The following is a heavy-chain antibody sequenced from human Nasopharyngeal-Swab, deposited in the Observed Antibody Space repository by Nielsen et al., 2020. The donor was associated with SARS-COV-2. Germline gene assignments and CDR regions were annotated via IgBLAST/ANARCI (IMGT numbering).Heavy chain of an antibody. CDR2: ISSDGSDK. CDR3: ASLRADTPDFAY. V-gene: IGHV3-30*03. J-gene: IGHJ4*02. CDR1: RFTFSRWP. D-gene: IGHD2-15*01. Sequence: GESPKISCVASRFTFSRWPMHWVRQAPGKGLEWVTVISSDGSDKQYVDSVKGRFTISRDNSKNTLYLQVKSLRADDTGVYYCASLRADTPDFAYLGQGTLVTVSS.